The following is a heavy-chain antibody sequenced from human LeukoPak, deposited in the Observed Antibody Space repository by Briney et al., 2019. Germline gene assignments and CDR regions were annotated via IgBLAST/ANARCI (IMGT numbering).Heavy chain of an antibody. V-gene: IGHV1-24*01. CDR2: FDPEDGET. Sequence: ASVKVSCKVSGYTLTELSMHWVRQAPGKGLEWMGGFDPEDGETIYAQKFQGRVTMTEDTSTDTAYMELSSLRSEDTAVYYCASLGVVDDAFDIWGQGTMVTVSS. J-gene: IGHJ3*02. CDR1: GYTLTELS. CDR3: ASLGVVDDAFDI. D-gene: IGHD2-15*01.